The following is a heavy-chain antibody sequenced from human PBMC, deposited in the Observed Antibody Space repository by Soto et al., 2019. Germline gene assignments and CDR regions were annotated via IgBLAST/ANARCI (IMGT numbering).Heavy chain of an antibody. CDR1: GHSFTSYW. J-gene: IGHJ6*02. D-gene: IGHD2-15*01. CDR2: IYPGDSDT. Sequence: PGESLKISCKGAGHSFTSYWIGWVRQMPGKGLEWMGIIYPGDSDTRYSPSFQGQVTISADKSISTAYLQWSSLKASDTAMYYCARKGYCSGGSCFGYYGMDVWGQGTTVTVSS. CDR3: ARKGYCSGGSCFGYYGMDV. V-gene: IGHV5-51*01.